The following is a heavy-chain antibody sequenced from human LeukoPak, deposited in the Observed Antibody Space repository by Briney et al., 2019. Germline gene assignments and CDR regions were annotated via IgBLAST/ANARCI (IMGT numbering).Heavy chain of an antibody. J-gene: IGHJ4*02. CDR2: ISGSGGSGGST. V-gene: IGHV3-23*01. Sequence: GGSLRLSCAASGFTFSSYAMSWVRQAPGKGLEWVSDISGSGGSGGSTYYADSVKGRFTISRDNSKNTLYLLMNSLRAEDTAVYYCAKVNKPGITMSFDYWGQGTLVTVSS. CDR3: AKVNKPGITMSFDY. D-gene: IGHD3-10*02. CDR1: GFTFSSYA.